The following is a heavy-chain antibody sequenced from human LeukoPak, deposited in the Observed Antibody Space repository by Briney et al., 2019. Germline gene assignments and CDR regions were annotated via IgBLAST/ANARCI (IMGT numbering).Heavy chain of an antibody. V-gene: IGHV3-33*01. CDR1: GFTFSSCG. CDR2: IWYDGSNK. D-gene: IGHD6-19*01. CDR3: ARGGGLYSSGWYIDQFDY. Sequence: GGSLRLSCAGSGFTFSSCGMHRVRQAPGKGLEWVAIIWYDGSNKYYADSVKGRFTISRDNSKNTLYLQMNSLRAEDTALYYCARGGGLYSSGWYIDQFDYWGQGTLDTVSS. J-gene: IGHJ4*02.